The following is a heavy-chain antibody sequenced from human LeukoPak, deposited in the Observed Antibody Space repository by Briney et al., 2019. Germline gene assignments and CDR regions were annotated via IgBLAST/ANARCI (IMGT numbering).Heavy chain of an antibody. J-gene: IGHJ4*02. CDR1: GGSISSYH. V-gene: IGHV4-59*08. D-gene: IGHD3-22*01. CDR2: IYYSGST. CDR3: ARLSYDTSGYWPDYFDY. Sequence: SETLSLTCTVSGGSISSYHWSWIRQPPGKGLEWIGYIYYSGSTNYSPSLKSRVTISVDTSKNQFSLKLSSVTAADTAVYYCARLSYDTSGYWPDYFDYWGQGTLVTVSS.